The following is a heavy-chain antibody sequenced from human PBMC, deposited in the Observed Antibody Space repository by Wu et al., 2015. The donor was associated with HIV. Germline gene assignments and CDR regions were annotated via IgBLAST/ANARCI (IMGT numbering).Heavy chain of an antibody. Sequence: QVQLLQSGAEVKQPGASVKVSCKASGYTFTDYYVHWVRQAPGQGLEWMGWINPNSGGTNSAQKFQDRVTLTRDTSITTAYMDLNRLRSDDTAMYYCAKSPLQQLAHWGXFDIWGQGTMVTVSS. CDR1: GYTFTDYY. CDR2: INPNSGGT. CDR3: AKSPLQQLAHWGXFDI. J-gene: IGHJ3*02. D-gene: IGHD6-6*01. V-gene: IGHV1-2*02.